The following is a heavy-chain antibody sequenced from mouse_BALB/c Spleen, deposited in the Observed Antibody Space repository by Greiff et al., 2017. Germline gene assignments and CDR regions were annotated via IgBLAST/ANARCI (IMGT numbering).Heavy chain of an antibody. J-gene: IGHJ1*01. D-gene: IGHD2-4*01. V-gene: IGHV5-6*01. CDR3: ARQGSYYDYDYWYFDV. Sequence: VQLKESGGDLVKPGGSLKLSCAASGFTFSSYGMSWVRQTPDKRLEWVATISSGGSYTYYPDSVKGRFTISRDNAKNTLYLQMSSLKSEDTAMYYCARQGSYYDYDYWYFDVWGAGTTVTVSS. CDR2: ISSGGSYT. CDR1: GFTFSSYG.